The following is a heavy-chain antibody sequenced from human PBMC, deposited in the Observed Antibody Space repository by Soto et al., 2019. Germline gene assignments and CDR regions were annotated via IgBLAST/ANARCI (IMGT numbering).Heavy chain of an antibody. D-gene: IGHD4-4*01. CDR2: IERDGSDK. J-gene: IGHJ4*02. Sequence: EVQLVESGGGLVQPGGSLRLSCAASGFTFSRSWMSWVRQAPGKGLEWVANIERDGSDKYYMGSVRGRFTISRDNAKNSLYLQMNSLRVEDTAVYYCATDKVASSNSISDYWGQGILVTVSS. V-gene: IGHV3-7*04. CDR3: ATDKVASSNSISDY. CDR1: GFTFSRSW.